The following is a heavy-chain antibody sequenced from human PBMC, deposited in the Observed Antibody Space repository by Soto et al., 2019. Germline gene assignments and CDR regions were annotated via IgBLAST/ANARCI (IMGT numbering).Heavy chain of an antibody. CDR1: GFTLSSYA. Sequence: EVQLLESGGGLVQPGGSLRLSCAASGFTLSSYAMTWVRQAPGKGLEWVSVISDSDNATYYADSVKGRLTISRDNSKNTLYLQHNILRAEDTAVYYCAKGVSNSAWSARDSWGQGTPVTVSA. J-gene: IGHJ4*02. CDR3: AKGVSNSAWSARDS. V-gene: IGHV3-23*01. CDR2: ISDSDNAT. D-gene: IGHD6-19*01.